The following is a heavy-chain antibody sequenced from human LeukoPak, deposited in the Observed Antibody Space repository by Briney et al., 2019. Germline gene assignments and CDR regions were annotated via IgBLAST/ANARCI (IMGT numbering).Heavy chain of an antibody. CDR1: GYRLSYYG. J-gene: IGHJ4*02. D-gene: IGHD3-22*01. V-gene: IGHV1-18*04. CDR2: RNGYTGNT. CDR3: ARAHPEYYDSSGYNPLDF. Sequence: GASVKVSCKSSGYRLSYYGISWVRQAPGQGLEWMGWRNGYTGNTNYAYKHQGRVTMTTDTSKTTAYMELRSLRSDDTAVYYCARAHPEYYDSSGYNPLDFWGQGTLVTVSA.